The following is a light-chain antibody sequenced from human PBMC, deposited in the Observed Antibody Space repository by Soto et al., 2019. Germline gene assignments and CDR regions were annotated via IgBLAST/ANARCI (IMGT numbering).Light chain of an antibody. J-gene: IGKJ1*01. V-gene: IGKV3-15*01. CDR3: HQPTASLGT. Sequence: PPRTPGAKVALNCTASQYINTRLAWYQHRPGQAPRLLIYGASTRATGIPARFSGSGSGTDLPLTLRRLQHEYCAAYHSHQPTASLGTLGQGTRVDNK. CDR2: GAS. CDR1: QYINTR.